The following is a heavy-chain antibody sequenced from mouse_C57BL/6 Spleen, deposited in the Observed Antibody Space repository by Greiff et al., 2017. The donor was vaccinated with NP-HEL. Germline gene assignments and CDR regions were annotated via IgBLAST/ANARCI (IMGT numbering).Heavy chain of an antibody. Sequence: VQLQQSGTELVKPGASVKLSCKASGYTFTSYWMHWVKQRPGQGLEWIGNINPSNGGTNYNEKFKSKATLTVDKSSSTAYMQLSSLTSEDSAVYYCAREGLPYYYAMDYWGQGTSVTVSS. J-gene: IGHJ4*01. D-gene: IGHD3-1*01. V-gene: IGHV1-53*01. CDR3: AREGLPYYYAMDY. CDR1: GYTFTSYW. CDR2: INPSNGGT.